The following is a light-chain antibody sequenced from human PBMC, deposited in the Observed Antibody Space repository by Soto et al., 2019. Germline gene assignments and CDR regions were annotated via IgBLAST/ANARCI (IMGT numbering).Light chain of an antibody. Sequence: IQMTQSPSSMSASVGDRVTITCRASQGIGNDLAWVQQKPGKAPKYLIYGASSWHSGVPSKFSGSGSGTDFTLTISSLQPEDFATYYCQQYSSTPYTFGQGTKLEIK. J-gene: IGKJ2*01. V-gene: IGKV1-16*02. CDR2: GAS. CDR3: QQYSSTPYT. CDR1: QGIGND.